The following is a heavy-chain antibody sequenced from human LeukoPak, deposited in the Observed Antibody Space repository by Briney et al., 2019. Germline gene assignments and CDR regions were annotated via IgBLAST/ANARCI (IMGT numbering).Heavy chain of an antibody. J-gene: IGHJ4*02. V-gene: IGHV1-18*01. D-gene: IGHD3-16*02. CDR1: GYTFTCYD. CDR3: ARDNDYVWGSYRTFDY. Sequence: ASVKVSCKASGYTFTCYDINWMRQATAQGLEWMGWMNPNSGNTNYAQKLQGRVTMTTDTSTSTAYMELRSLRSDDTAVYYCARDNDYVWGSYRTFDYWGQGTLVTVSS. CDR2: MNPNSGNT.